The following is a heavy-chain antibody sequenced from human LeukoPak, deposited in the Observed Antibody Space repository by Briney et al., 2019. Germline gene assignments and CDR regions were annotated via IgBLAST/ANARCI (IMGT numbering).Heavy chain of an antibody. V-gene: IGHV4-61*02. Sequence: PSETLSLTCTVSGGSHITDNSYWAWIRQPAGKGLEWIGRIYPSGSTDYSPSLKSRLSISIDTSNNQFSLTLTSVTAADTAVYFCARVFWKSGGYFGFWGNVILVTVSS. CDR1: GGSHITDNSY. CDR2: IYPSGST. CDR3: ARVFWKSGGYFGF. D-gene: IGHD2-15*01. J-gene: IGHJ4*01.